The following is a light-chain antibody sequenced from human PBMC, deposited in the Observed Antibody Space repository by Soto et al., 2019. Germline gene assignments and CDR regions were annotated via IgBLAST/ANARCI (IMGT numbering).Light chain of an antibody. V-gene: IGKV2-30*01. CDR2: KVS. J-gene: IGKJ1*01. CDR3: MQGTHWPPT. CDR1: QSLVYSDRNTY. Sequence: DVVMTQSPLSLPVTLGQPASISCRSSQSLVYSDRNTYLNWFQQRPGQSPRRLIYKVSNRDSGVPDRFSGRGSGTDFTLKISRVEAEDVGVYYCMQGTHWPPTFGQGTKVEIK.